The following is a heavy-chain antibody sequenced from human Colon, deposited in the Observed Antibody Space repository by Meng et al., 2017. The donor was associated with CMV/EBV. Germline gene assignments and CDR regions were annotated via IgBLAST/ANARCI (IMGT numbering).Heavy chain of an antibody. Sequence: SCKGSEYSFISHWIGWVRQKPGKGLEWMGIIYPGDSDTRYSPSFEGQITIAVDKSIRTAYLQWNSLKASDTAMYYCATPDSGWYGVHYWGQGTLVTVSS. CDR2: IYPGDSDT. CDR1: EYSFISHW. D-gene: IGHD6-19*01. V-gene: IGHV5-51*01. J-gene: IGHJ4*02. CDR3: ATPDSGWYGVHY.